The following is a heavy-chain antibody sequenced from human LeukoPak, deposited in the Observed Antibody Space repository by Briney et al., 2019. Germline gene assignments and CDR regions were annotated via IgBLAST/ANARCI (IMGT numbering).Heavy chain of an antibody. V-gene: IGHV4-59*01. D-gene: IGHD5-18*01. CDR3: AGGYSYGSTYYYMDV. CDR2: SYYSGSS. CDR1: GGSISSYY. J-gene: IGHJ6*03. Sequence: LETLSLTCTVSGGSISSYYWSWIRQPPAQGLEWIGYSYYSGSSNYNPSLKSRVTISVDTSKNQFSLKLSSVTAADTAVYYCAGGYSYGSTYYYMDVWGKGTTVTISS.